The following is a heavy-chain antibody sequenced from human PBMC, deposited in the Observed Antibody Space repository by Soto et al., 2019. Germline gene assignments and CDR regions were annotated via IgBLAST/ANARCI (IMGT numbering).Heavy chain of an antibody. CDR1: GFTFTSSA. CDR3: AALRIADYGMDV. V-gene: IGHV1-58*01. D-gene: IGHD2-15*01. J-gene: IGHJ6*02. Sequence: SVKVSCKASGFTFTSSAVQWVRQARGQRLEWIGWIVVGSGNTNYAQKFQERVTITRDMSTSTAYMELSSLRSEDTAVYYCAALRIADYGMDVWGQGTTVTVSS. CDR2: IVVGSGNT.